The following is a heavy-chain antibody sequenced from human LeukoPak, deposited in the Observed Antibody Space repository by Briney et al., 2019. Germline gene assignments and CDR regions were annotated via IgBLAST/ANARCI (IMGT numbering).Heavy chain of an antibody. Sequence: GESLQISCKGSGYSFTSYWIAWVRQMPGKGLEWMGIMYPGDSDTRYSPSFQGQVTISADKSISTAYLRWSSLKASDTAMYYCARTPSFTVTTGFYSYWGQGTLVTVSS. CDR2: MYPGDSDT. V-gene: IGHV5-51*01. D-gene: IGHD4-17*01. J-gene: IGHJ4*02. CDR3: ARTPSFTVTTGFYSY. CDR1: GYSFTSYW.